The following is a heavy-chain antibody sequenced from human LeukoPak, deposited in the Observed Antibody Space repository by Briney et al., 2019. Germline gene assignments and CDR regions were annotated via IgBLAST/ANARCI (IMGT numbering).Heavy chain of an antibody. D-gene: IGHD5-12*01. CDR3: AKDGVATQHALDI. V-gene: IGHV3-23*01. CDR2: ISGSGGTT. Sequence: GGSLRLSCAASGFNFRAYAMTWVRQAPGKGLDWVSGISGSGGTTHYADSVRGRFTISRDNSKNTVYLQLNNLRAEDTAVYYCAKDGVATQHALDIWGHGTMVTVSS. J-gene: IGHJ3*02. CDR1: GFNFRAYA.